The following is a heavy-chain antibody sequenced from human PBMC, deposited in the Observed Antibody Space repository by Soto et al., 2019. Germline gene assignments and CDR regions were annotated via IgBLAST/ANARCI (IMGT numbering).Heavy chain of an antibody. Sequence: QVQLQESGPGLVKPSGTLSLTCSVSGDSVSSDAYYWTWIRQPPGKTLEWVGFILSSGGTSTNPSLRSRLSMSVDTARNQFSLNLSSVTAADTAVYYCARELPQRQGRNMDVWGQGTTVTVSS. CDR2: ILSSGGT. D-gene: IGHD1-1*01. CDR1: GDSVSSDAYY. V-gene: IGHV4-61*08. J-gene: IGHJ6*02. CDR3: ARELPQRQGRNMDV.